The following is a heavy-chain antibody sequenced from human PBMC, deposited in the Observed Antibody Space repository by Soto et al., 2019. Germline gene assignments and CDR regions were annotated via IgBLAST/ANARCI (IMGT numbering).Heavy chain of an antibody. J-gene: IGHJ6*02. CDR2: IGTAGDT. CDR3: ARDIHGMDV. CDR1: GFTLSSYA. Sequence: EVQLVESGGGWVQPGGSLRLSCAASGFTLSSYAWHWVRQLPGKSLEWVSAIGTAGDTYYLGSVKGRFTISREGAKNSLYLQMNSLRAGDSAVYYCARDIHGMDVWGQGTTVTVSS. V-gene: IGHV3-13*04.